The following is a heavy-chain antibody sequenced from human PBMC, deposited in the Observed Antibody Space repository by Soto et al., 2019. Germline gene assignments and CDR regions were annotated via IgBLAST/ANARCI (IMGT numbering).Heavy chain of an antibody. CDR3: VRGVLGPGDYYYGMDV. D-gene: IGHD2-8*02. Sequence: PGASLRLSCTASGFTFNNYDMHWVRQATGKGLEWISGIGAAGDTYYPGAVNGRFTISRDNARNSLYLQMNSLSAADTAVYYCVRGVLGPGDYYYGMDVLGQGTTVTVSS. CDR1: GFTFNNYD. CDR2: IGAAGDT. V-gene: IGHV3-13*01. J-gene: IGHJ6*02.